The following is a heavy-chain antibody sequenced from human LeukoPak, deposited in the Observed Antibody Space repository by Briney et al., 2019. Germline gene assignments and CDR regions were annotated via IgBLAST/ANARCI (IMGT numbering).Heavy chain of an antibody. J-gene: IGHJ2*01. CDR3: ARAEYQLLTDWYFDL. CDR2: IYTSGST. CDR1: GGSISSYY. Sequence: PSELSLTCTVSGGSISSYYWSWIRQPAGKGLEWIGRIYTSGSTNYNPSLKSRVTMSVDTSKNQFSLKLSSVTAADTAVYYCARAEYQLLTDWYFDLWGRGTLVTVSS. V-gene: IGHV4-4*07. D-gene: IGHD2-2*01.